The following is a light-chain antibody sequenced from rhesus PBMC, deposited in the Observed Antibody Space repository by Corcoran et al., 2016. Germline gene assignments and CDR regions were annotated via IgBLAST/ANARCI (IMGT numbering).Light chain of an antibody. Sequence: DIQMTQSPSSLSASVGDTVTITCRASQSISSWLAWYQQKPGKAPKLLINKASSLQSWVPSRLSGIGSGTDFTLTISRLQSEDFATYYCQQYNSSPFTFGPGAKLDIK. CDR1: QSISSW. CDR3: QQYNSSPFT. CDR2: KAS. V-gene: IGKV1-22*01. J-gene: IGKJ3*01.